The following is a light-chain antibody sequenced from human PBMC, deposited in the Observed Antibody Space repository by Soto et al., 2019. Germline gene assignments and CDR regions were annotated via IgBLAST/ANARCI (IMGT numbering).Light chain of an antibody. CDR3: ASYTSSNTVV. V-gene: IGLV2-14*03. J-gene: IGLJ2*01. CDR1: SSDVGGYNY. CDR2: DVS. Sequence: QSALTQPASVSGSPGQSITISCTGSSSDVGGYNYVSWYQQHPGKAPKLMIYDVSNWPSGVSNRFSGSKSGNTASLTISGLQADDEGDYYCASYTSSNTVVFGGGTKLTVL.